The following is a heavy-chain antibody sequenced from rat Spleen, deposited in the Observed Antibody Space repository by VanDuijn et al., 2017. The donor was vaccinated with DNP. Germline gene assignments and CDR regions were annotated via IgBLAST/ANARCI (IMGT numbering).Heavy chain of an antibody. CDR2: IIYDGSRT. J-gene: IGHJ2*01. D-gene: IGHD1-4*01. CDR1: GFTFSDYN. CDR3: ASPPGYNFYYFDY. V-gene: IGHV5S10*01. Sequence: EVQLVESGGGLVQPGRSLKLSCAASGFTFSDYNMAWVRQAPKKGLEWVATIIYDGSRTYYRDSVKGRFTISRDNAKSTLYLQMNSLKSEDTATYYCASPPGYNFYYFDYWGQGVMVTVSS.